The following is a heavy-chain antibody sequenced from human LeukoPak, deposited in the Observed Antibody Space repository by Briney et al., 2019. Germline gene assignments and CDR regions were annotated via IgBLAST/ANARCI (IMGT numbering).Heavy chain of an antibody. CDR1: GFTFSSYA. J-gene: IGHJ4*02. V-gene: IGHV3-23*01. CDR2: ITGSGGST. D-gene: IGHD3-10*01. Sequence: PGGSLRLSCAASGFTFSSYAMRWVRQAPGKGLEWVSAITGSGGSTYYADSVKGRFTISRDNSKNTLYLQMHSLRADDTAVYYCAKSPGAADYRSGSFDYWGQGTLVTVSS. CDR3: AKSPGAADYRSGSFDY.